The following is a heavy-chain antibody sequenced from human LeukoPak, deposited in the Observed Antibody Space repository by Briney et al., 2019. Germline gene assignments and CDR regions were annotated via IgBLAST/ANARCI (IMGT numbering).Heavy chain of an antibody. J-gene: IGHJ3*02. V-gene: IGHV6-1*01. D-gene: IGHD6-13*01. CDR2: TYYRSNWYN. Sequence: SHTLSLTCAIPGDTVSSNSAAWNWIRQSPSRGLEWLARTYYRSNWYNDYAVSVKSRITINPDTSKNQFSLQLNSVTPEDTAVYYCARAIAIPGYSSSWPHDAFDIWGQGTMVTVSS. CDR1: GDTVSSNSAA. CDR3: ARAIAIPGYSSSWPHDAFDI.